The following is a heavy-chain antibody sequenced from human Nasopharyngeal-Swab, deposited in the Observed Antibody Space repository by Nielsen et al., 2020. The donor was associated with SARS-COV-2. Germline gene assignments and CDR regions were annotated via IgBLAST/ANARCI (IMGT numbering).Heavy chain of an antibody. CDR2: ISSSSSYI. J-gene: IGHJ4*02. CDR1: GFTFSSYS. V-gene: IGHV3-21*01. D-gene: IGHD6-19*01. CDR3: AREDWGSGWYFDY. Sequence: GGSLRLFCAASGFTFSSYSMNWVRQAPGKGLECVSPISSSSSYIYYAASVKGRFTISRDNAKNSLYLQMNSLRAEDTAVYYCAREDWGSGWYFDYWGQGTLVTVSS.